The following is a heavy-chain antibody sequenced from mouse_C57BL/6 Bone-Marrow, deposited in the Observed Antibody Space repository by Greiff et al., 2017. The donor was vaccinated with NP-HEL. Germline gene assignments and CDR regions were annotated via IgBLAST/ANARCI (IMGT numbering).Heavy chain of an antibody. J-gene: IGHJ4*01. CDR2: IYPGSGST. V-gene: IGHV1-55*01. Sequence: QVQLKQPGAELVKPGASVKMSCKASGYTFTSYWITWVKQRPGQGLEWIGDIYPGSGSTNYNEKFKSKATLTVDTSSSTAYMQLSSLTSEDSAVYYCGRGDLYYYDRYYYAMDYWGQGTSVTVSS. CDR1: GYTFTSYW. D-gene: IGHD1-1*01. CDR3: GRGDLYYYDRYYYAMDY.